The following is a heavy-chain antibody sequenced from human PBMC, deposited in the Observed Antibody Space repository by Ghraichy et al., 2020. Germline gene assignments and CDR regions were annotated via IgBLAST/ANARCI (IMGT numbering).Heavy chain of an antibody. D-gene: IGHD4-17*01. CDR2: TYYRSKWYN. CDR3: ARDLFAGGDQRVPTPFDY. CDR1: GDSVSSNSAA. V-gene: IGHV6-1*01. J-gene: IGHJ4*02. Sequence: SQTLSLTCAISGDSVSSNSAAWNWIRQSPSRGLEWLGRTYYRSKWYNDYAVSVKSRITINPDTSKNQFSLQLNSVTPEDTAVYYCARDLFAGGDQRVPTPFDYWGQGTLVTVSS.